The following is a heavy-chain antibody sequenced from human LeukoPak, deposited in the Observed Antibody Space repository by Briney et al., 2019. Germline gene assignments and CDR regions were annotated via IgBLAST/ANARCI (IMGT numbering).Heavy chain of an antibody. CDR1: GFTVSSNY. CDR2: IYSGGST. CDR3: ARNDRDFIDY. D-gene: IGHD3-22*01. V-gene: IGHV3-66*01. Sequence: PGGSLRLSCAASGFTVSSNYMSWVRQAPGKGLKWVSVIYSGGSTYYADSVKGRFTISRDNSKNTLYLQMNSLRAEDTAVYYCARNDRDFIDYWGQGTLVTVSS. J-gene: IGHJ4*02.